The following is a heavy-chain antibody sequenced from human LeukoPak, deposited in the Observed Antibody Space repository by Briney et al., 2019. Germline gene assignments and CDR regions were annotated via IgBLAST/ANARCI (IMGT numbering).Heavy chain of an antibody. V-gene: IGHV3-74*01. CDR3: ARDFLHLGG. J-gene: IGHJ3*01. Sequence: GGSLRLSCAASGFTFSSYWMHWVRQAPGKGLVWVSRIKTDGSNTNYADSVKGRFTISRDNAKNTLYLQTSSLRAEDTAVYYCARDFLHLGGWGQGTMVTVSS. D-gene: IGHD3-16*01. CDR2: IKTDGSNT. CDR1: GFTFSSYW.